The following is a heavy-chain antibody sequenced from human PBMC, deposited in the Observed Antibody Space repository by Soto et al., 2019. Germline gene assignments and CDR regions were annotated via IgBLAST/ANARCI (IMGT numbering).Heavy chain of an antibody. D-gene: IGHD2-15*01. CDR3: ARESRYCSGGSCYFLPGIDY. J-gene: IGHJ4*02. V-gene: IGHV1-69*13. Sequence: SVKVSCKASGGTFSSYAISWVRQDPGQGLEWMGGIIPIFGTATYAQKFQGRVTITADESTSTAYMELSSLRSEDTAVYYCARESRYCSGGSCYFLPGIDYWGQGTLVTVSS. CDR2: IIPIFGTA. CDR1: GGTFSSYA.